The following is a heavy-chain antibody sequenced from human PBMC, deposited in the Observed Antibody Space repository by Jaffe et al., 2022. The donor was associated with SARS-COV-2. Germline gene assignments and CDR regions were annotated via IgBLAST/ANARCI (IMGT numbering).Heavy chain of an antibody. CDR1: GFTVSSNY. Sequence: EVQLVESGGGLVQPGGSLRLSCAASGFTVSSNYMSWVRQAPGKGLEWVSVIYSGGSTYYADSVKGRFTISRDNSKNTLYLQMNSLRAEDTAVYYCARDAHGDHFYPYFDYWGQGTLVTVSS. CDR3: ARDAHGDHFYPYFDY. J-gene: IGHJ4*02. CDR2: IYSGGST. V-gene: IGHV3-66*02.